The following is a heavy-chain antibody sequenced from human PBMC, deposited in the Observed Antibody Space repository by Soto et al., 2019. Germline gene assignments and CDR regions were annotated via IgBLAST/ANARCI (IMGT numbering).Heavy chain of an antibody. Sequence: QVQLVQSGAEVKKPGSSVKVSCKASGGTFSSYTISWVRQAPGQGLEWMGRIIPILGIANYAQKFQGRVRLTANKSTSTAYMELSSMRSEDTAVYYCAVEYCSSTGCYRDYWGQGTLVTVSS. CDR2: IIPILGIA. CDR3: AVEYCSSTGCYRDY. CDR1: GGTFSSYT. D-gene: IGHD2-2*02. J-gene: IGHJ4*02. V-gene: IGHV1-69*02.